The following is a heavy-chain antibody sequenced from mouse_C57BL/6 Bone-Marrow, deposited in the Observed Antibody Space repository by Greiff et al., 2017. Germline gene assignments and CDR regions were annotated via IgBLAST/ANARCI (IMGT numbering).Heavy chain of an antibody. D-gene: IGHD1-1*01. Sequence: VMLVESGPGLVQPSQSLSITCTVSGFSLTSYGVHWVRQPPGKGLEWLGVIWSGGSTDYTAAFISRLSISKDNSKSQVFFKMNSLQADDTAIYYCAKNLIYYARGYAMDYWGQGTSVTVSS. J-gene: IGHJ4*01. CDR1: GFSLTSYG. CDR3: AKNLIYYARGYAMDY. CDR2: IWSGGST. V-gene: IGHV2-4*01.